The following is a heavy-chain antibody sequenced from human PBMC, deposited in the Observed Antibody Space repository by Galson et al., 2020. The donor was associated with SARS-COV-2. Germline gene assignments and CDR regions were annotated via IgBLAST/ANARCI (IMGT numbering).Heavy chain of an antibody. CDR3: ASSYGYRDHYYYYYGMDV. V-gene: IGHV4-34*01. J-gene: IGHJ6*02. CDR2: INHSGST. Sequence: SETLSLTCAVYGGSFSGYYWSWIRQPPGKGLEWIGEINHSGSTNYNPSLKSRVTILVDTSKNQFSLKLSSVTAADTAVYYCASSYGYRDHYYYYYGMDVWGQGTTVTVSS. CDR1: GGSFSGYY. D-gene: IGHD5-18*01.